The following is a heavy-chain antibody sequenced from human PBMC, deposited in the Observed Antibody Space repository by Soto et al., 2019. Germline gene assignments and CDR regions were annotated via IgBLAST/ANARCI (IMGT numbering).Heavy chain of an antibody. J-gene: IGHJ6*02. CDR2: IYNSGRT. CDR1: GASVSTDGYY. V-gene: IGHV4-61*08. D-gene: IGHD5-12*01. CDR3: ARVNLLAPVATDYSHSMDV. Sequence: QVQLQESGPGLVKPSETLSLTCTVSGASVSTDGYYWSWIRKPPWKGLEWIGSIYNSGRTNYNPSLKSRVTTSIDTSKNQLYLKLSSLNAADTAVYYCARVNLLAPVATDYSHSMDVWVQGTTVTVSS.